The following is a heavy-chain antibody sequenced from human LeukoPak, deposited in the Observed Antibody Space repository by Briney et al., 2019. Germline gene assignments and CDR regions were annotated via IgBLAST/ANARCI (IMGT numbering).Heavy chain of an antibody. CDR2: ISSSTSYI. D-gene: IGHD1-26*01. Sequence: GGSLRLSCAASGFTFSNYNMNWVRQTPGKGLEWVSSISSSTSYIYYADSVKGRFTISRDNAKNSLYLQMDSLRAEDTAVYCCARNLLGWELHYFDYWGQGTLVTVSS. CDR3: ARNLLGWELHYFDY. J-gene: IGHJ4*02. V-gene: IGHV3-21*01. CDR1: GFTFSNYN.